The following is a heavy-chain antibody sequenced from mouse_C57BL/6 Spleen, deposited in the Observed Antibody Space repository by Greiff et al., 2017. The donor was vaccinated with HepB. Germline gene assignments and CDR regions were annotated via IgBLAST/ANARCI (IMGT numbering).Heavy chain of an antibody. Sequence: VQLQQPGAELVKPGASVKLSCKASGYTFTSYWMQWVKQRPGQGLEWIGEIDPSDSYTNYNQKFKGKATLTVDTSSSTAYMQLSSLTSEDSAVYYCARWRGYPDYWGQGTTLTVSS. V-gene: IGHV1-50*01. CDR3: ARWRGYPDY. CDR1: GYTFTSYW. CDR2: IDPSDSYT. J-gene: IGHJ2*01.